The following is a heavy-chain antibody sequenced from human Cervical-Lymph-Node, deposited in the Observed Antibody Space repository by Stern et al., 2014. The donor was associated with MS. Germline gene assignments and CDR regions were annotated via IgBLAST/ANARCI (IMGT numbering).Heavy chain of an antibody. CDR2: INPSGGTS. J-gene: IGHJ6*02. V-gene: IGHV1-46*01. D-gene: IGHD4-17*01. Sequence: QVQLVQSGAEVKKPGASVKVACKASGFTLTSYYMHWVRQAPGQGLEWMGIINPSGGTSTFARRVPGRVPMARDTSTSTVYMELSSLTSDDTAVYYCVRGGVGDPYGLDVWGQGTTVTVSS. CDR3: VRGGVGDPYGLDV. CDR1: GFTLTSYY.